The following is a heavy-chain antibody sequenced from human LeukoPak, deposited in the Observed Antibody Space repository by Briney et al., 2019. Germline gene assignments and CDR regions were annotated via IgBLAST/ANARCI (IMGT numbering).Heavy chain of an antibody. CDR2: INAGNGNT. J-gene: IGHJ4*02. V-gene: IGHV1-3*01. CDR1: GYTFTSYA. Sequence: ASVKVSCKASGYTFTSYAMHWVRQAPGQRLEWMGWINAGNGNTKYSQKFQGRVTITRDTSASTAYMELSSVRSEDTAVYYCARAYYGSGSYYGGGNYFDYWGQGTLVTVSS. D-gene: IGHD3-10*01. CDR3: ARAYYGSGSYYGGGNYFDY.